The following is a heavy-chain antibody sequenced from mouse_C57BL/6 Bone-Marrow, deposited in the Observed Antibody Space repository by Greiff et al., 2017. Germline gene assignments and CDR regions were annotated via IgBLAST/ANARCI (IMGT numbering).Heavy chain of an antibody. Sequence: EVQLQQSGPELVKPGASVKISCKASGYSFTGYYMNWVKQSPEKSLEWIGEINPSTGGTTYNQKFKAKATLTVDKSSSTAYMQLKSLTSEDSAVYYWAIDYYGSWYAMDYWGQGTSVTVSS. D-gene: IGHD1-1*01. V-gene: IGHV1-42*01. CDR3: AIDYYGSWYAMDY. J-gene: IGHJ4*01. CDR2: INPSTGGT. CDR1: GYSFTGYY.